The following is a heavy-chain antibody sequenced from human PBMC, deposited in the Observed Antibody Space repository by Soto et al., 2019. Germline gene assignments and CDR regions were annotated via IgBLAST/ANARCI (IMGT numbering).Heavy chain of an antibody. J-gene: IGHJ4*02. D-gene: IGHD6-13*01. CDR2: ISGSGGST. CDR3: AKRVSSHYSSSWVDY. Sequence: EVQLLESGGGLVQPGGSLRLSCAASGFTFSSYAMSWVRQAPGKGLEWVSAISGSGGSTYYADSVKGRFTISRDNSKNTLYLQMNILRAEDTAVYYCAKRVSSHYSSSWVDYWGQGTLVTVSS. CDR1: GFTFSSYA. V-gene: IGHV3-23*01.